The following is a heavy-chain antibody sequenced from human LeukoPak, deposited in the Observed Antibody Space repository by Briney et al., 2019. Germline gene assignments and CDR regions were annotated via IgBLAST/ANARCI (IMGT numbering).Heavy chain of an antibody. D-gene: IGHD4-17*01. CDR1: GGTFSSYA. V-gene: IGHV1-69*06. CDR2: IIPIFGTA. CDR3: ARATYGDYVLDY. Sequence: ASVKVSCKASGGTFSSYAISWVRQAPGQGLEWMGGIIPIFGTANYAQKFQGRVTITADKSTSTAYMELSSLRSEDTAVYYCARATYGDYVLDYWGQGTLVTVSS. J-gene: IGHJ4*02.